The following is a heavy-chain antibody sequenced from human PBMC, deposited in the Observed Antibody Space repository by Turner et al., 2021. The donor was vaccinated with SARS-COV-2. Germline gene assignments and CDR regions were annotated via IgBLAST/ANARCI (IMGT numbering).Heavy chain of an antibody. V-gene: IGHV3-21*01. J-gene: IGHJ3*02. Sequence: EVQLVESGGGLVNPGGSLRLSCAASGFTFSRYSMNWVRQAPGKGLEWVSSISISSSYIYYADSVKGRFTISRDNAKNSLYLQMNSLRAEDTAVYYCARWGPYYYDSSGYYPDAFDIWGQGTMVTVSS. D-gene: IGHD3-22*01. CDR1: GFTFSRYS. CDR3: ARWGPYYYDSSGYYPDAFDI. CDR2: ISISSSYI.